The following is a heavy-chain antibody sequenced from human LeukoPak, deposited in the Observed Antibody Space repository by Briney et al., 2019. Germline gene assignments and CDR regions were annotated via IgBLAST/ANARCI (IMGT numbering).Heavy chain of an antibody. CDR3: ARDGPHYDFWSGPAY. J-gene: IGHJ4*02. Sequence: PGGSLRLSREASGFTFSSYWMSWVRQAPGKGLEWVANMNEDGSEKYYVESVEGRFTISRDNAKNSLYLQMDSLRAEDTAVYYCARDGPHYDFWSGPAYWGQGTLVTVSS. CDR2: MNEDGSEK. CDR1: GFTFSSYW. V-gene: IGHV3-7*05. D-gene: IGHD3-3*01.